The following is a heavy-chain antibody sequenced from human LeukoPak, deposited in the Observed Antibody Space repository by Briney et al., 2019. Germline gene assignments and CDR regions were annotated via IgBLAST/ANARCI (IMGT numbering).Heavy chain of an antibody. D-gene: IGHD1-26*01. CDR2: ISSDGRYK. CDR3: ARARSIVGVSPFQH. Sequence: QPGRSLRLSCAASGFTFSGYTMHWVRQAPGKGLEWVAFISSDGRYKSHADPVKGRCTISRDNSKNTLYLQMNSLRPEDTAVYYCARARSIVGVSPFQHWGQGTLVTVSS. J-gene: IGHJ1*01. V-gene: IGHV3-30*04. CDR1: GFTFSGYT.